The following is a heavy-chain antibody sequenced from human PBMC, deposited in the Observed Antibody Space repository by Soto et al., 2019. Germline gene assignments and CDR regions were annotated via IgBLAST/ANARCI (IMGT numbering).Heavy chain of an antibody. D-gene: IGHD3-10*01. CDR1: GGSINNGHFY. CDR3: VRGYYYGWGSLHRFDP. J-gene: IGHJ5*02. Sequence: QLQLQESGPGLVKPSQTLSLTCTVSGGSINNGHFYWGWIRQPPGKGLEWIGYVYFTVTTYLNLSIKSRINMSFETSKIQFSLKRSSVPAADTAVYYCVRGYYYGWGSLHRFDPWGQGSLITVTS. V-gene: IGHV4-30-4*01. CDR2: VYFTVTT.